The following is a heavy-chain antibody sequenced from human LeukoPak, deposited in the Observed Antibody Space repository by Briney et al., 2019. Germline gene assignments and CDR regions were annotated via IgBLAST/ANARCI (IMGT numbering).Heavy chain of an antibody. D-gene: IGHD1-26*01. CDR1: GFIFRRYW. Sequence: PGGSLRLSCAASGFIFRRYWMTWVRQAPGKGLEWVSAISGSGGSTYYADSVKGRFTISRDNSKNTLFLQMNSLRAEDTAVYYCAKDRGRVPVTKANYFDYWGQGTLVTVSS. CDR3: AKDRGRVPVTKANYFDY. J-gene: IGHJ4*02. V-gene: IGHV3-23*01. CDR2: ISGSGGST.